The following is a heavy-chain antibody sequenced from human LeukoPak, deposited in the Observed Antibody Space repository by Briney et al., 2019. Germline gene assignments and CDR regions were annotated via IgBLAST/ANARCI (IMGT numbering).Heavy chain of an antibody. D-gene: IGHD5-24*01. CDR3: ARRGWLQLRY. CDR1: GGSISSSSYY. Sequence: SETLSLTCTVSGGSISSSSYYWGWIRQPPGKGLEWIGSIYYSGSTYYNPSLKSRVTISVDTSKNQFSLKLSSVTAADTAVYYCARRGWLQLRYWGQGTLVTVSS. CDR2: IYYSGST. J-gene: IGHJ4*02. V-gene: IGHV4-39*07.